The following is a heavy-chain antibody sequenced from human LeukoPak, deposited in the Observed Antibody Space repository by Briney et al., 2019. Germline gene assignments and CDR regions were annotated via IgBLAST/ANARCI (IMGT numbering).Heavy chain of an antibody. CDR3: TRTSSGSNPFDY. V-gene: IGHV3-74*01. Sequence: GGSLKLSCAASGFTFSHYWMHWVRQAPGKGLVWVSRINSDATNTGYADSVKGRFTISRDNANNTLYLQMNSLRPEDTAVYYCTRTSSGSNPFDYWGQGTLGTVSS. J-gene: IGHJ4*02. CDR1: GFTFSHYW. CDR2: INSDATNT. D-gene: IGHD1-26*01.